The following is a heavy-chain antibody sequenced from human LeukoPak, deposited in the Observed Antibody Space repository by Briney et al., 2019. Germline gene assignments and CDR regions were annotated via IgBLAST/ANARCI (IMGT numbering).Heavy chain of an antibody. D-gene: IGHD6-19*01. V-gene: IGHV3-53*01. CDR3: AKWRRGGWSLDY. CDR2: IYSGGGT. Sequence: PGGSLRLSCAASGFTVSSNYMTWVRQAPGKGLEWASVIYSGGGTYYADPVKGRFTISRDNFKNTLYLQMNSLRAEDTAVYYCAKWRRGGWSLDYWGQGTLVTVSS. J-gene: IGHJ4*02. CDR1: GFTVSSNY.